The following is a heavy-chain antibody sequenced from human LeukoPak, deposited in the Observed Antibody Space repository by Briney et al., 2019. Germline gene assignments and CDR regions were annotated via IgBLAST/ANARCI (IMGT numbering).Heavy chain of an antibody. CDR3: ARTHRVFVTSYNRYYYHMDV. CDR1: SYSISISYY. J-gene: IGHJ6*03. CDR2: IYHSGIT. Sequence: SETLSLTCTVSSYSISISYYWGWIRQSPGKGLEWIGSIYHSGITYYNPSLKSRVAISVDTSKNQFSLKVNSVTAADTAVYYCARTHRVFVTSYNRYYYHMDVWGKGTTVTVSS. V-gene: IGHV4-38-2*02. D-gene: IGHD1-14*01.